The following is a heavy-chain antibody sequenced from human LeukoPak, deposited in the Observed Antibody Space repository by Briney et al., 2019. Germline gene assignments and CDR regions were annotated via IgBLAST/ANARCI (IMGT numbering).Heavy chain of an antibody. D-gene: IGHD6-13*01. Sequence: GGSLRLSCAASGFTFDDYAMHWVRQAPGKGLEWVSGISWNRDSIGYADSVKGRFTISRDNAKNSLYLQMNNLRAEDTALYYCAKGSGYTSSRYYMDVWGKGTTVTVSS. CDR1: GFTFDDYA. CDR2: ISWNRDSI. V-gene: IGHV3-9*01. CDR3: AKGSGYTSSRYYMDV. J-gene: IGHJ6*03.